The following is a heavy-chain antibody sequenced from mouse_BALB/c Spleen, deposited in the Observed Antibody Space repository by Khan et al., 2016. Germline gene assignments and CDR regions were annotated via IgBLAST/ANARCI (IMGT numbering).Heavy chain of an antibody. V-gene: IGHV1-12*01. Sequence: QVQLKESGAELVKPGASVKMSCKASDSTFTSFNMHWVKQTPGQGLEWIGAIYPGNGDTSYNQKFKGKATLTADKSSSTAYMQLSSLTSEDSAVYYCVTGTAMDYWGQGTSVTVSS. CDR1: DSTFTSFN. J-gene: IGHJ4*01. CDR3: VTGTAMDY. CDR2: IYPGNGDT. D-gene: IGHD4-1*01.